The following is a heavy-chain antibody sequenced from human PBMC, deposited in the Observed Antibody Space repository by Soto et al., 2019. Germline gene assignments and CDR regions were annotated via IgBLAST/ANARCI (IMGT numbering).Heavy chain of an antibody. Sequence: SENLSLTCTVSGGSISSYYWSWIRQPPGKGLEWIGYIYYSGSTNYNPSLKSRVTISVDTSKNQFSLKLSSVTAADTAVYYCSRNDGYSNRGSFPNWGPAALVS. CDR1: GGSISSYY. J-gene: IGHJ4*02. CDR2: IYYSGST. CDR3: SRNDGYSNRGSFPN. D-gene: IGHD5-18*01. V-gene: IGHV4-59*08.